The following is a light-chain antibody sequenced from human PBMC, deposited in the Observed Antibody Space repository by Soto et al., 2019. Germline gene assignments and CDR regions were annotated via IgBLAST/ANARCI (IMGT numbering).Light chain of an antibody. CDR2: EAS. J-gene: IGLJ1*01. V-gene: IGLV2-23*01. Sequence: QSVLNQPASVSGAPGQSITISCTGTSSDVGSYNLVSWYQHHPGKAPKLLIFEASKRPSGISNRFSGSKSDNTASLAISGLQAEDEADYYRCSYAGFRPYVFGTGTKVTVL. CDR3: CSYAGFRPYV. CDR1: SSDVGSYNL.